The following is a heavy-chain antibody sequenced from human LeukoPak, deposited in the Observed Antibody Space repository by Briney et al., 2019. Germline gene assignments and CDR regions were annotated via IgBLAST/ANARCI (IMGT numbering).Heavy chain of an antibody. CDR1: GFAFNRYS. J-gene: IGHJ4*02. D-gene: IGHD3-3*01. Sequence: GRTLRPSCAATGFAFNRYSKGEVRHARGKELERVAAISGRGGNAYYAESVKGWFTISRDNSKNTLYLQMNSLRAEDTAVYYCAKDYVLRFLEWIPPSFYFDYWGQGTLVTVSS. CDR3: AKDYVLRFLEWIPPSFYFDY. CDR2: ISGRGGNA. V-gene: IGHV3-23*01.